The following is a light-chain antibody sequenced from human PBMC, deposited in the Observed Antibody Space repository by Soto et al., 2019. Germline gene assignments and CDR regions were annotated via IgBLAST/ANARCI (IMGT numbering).Light chain of an antibody. V-gene: IGKV3D-15*01. CDR1: QSVGSK. CDR2: DAS. CDR3: QQYGDWPGA. J-gene: IGKJ4*01. Sequence: EIVLTQSPGTLSVSPGESATLSCRASQSVGSKLAWYQQRPGQAPRLLIYDASNRATGIPARFSGSGSGTEFSLTISSLQSDDFAVYSCQQYGDWPGAFGGGTKVEMK.